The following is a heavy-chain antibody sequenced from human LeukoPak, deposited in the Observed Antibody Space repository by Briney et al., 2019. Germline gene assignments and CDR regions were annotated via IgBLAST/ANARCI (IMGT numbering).Heavy chain of an antibody. Sequence: PGGSLRLSCVASRFTFSNYWMSWVRQAPGKGLEWVANINQDGSKKPYADSMKGRFTISRDNAKESLYLQLNSLRADDTAVYYCAKWGPHCVGDYCPALDFWGQGTLVTVSS. D-gene: IGHD2-21*02. V-gene: IGHV3-7*01. CDR1: RFTFSNYW. CDR3: AKWGPHCVGDYCPALDF. CDR2: INQDGSKK. J-gene: IGHJ4*02.